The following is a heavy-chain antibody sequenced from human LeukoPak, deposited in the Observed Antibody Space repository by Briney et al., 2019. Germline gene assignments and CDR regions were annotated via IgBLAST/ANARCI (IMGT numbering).Heavy chain of an antibody. CDR2: IYYSGST. CDR1: GGSVSSGSYY. J-gene: IGHJ4*02. Sequence: SETLSLTCTVSGGSVSSGSYYWSWIRQPPGKGLEWIGYIYYSGSTNYNPSLKSRVTISVDTSKNQFSLKLSSVTAADTAVYYCARDPKVGATTWGQGTLVTVSS. V-gene: IGHV4-61*01. CDR3: ARDPKVGATT. D-gene: IGHD1-26*01.